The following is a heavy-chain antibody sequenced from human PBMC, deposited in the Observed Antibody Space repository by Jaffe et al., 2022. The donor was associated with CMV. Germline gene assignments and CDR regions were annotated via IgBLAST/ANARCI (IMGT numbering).Heavy chain of an antibody. V-gene: IGHV3-7*03. CDR2: IKQDGSEK. D-gene: IGHD3-22*01. CDR3: ARDKVPVYYDSTAPGAFDR. J-gene: IGHJ3*02. CDR1: GFTFSNYW. Sequence: EVQLVESGGDWVQRGGSLTLSCVASGFTFSNYWMSWVRQAPGKGLEWVANIKQDGSEKYYVDSVRGLFSISRDNAKNSVYLHLNSLRVEDTAVYYCARDKVPVYYDSTAPGAFDRWGQGTLVTVSS.